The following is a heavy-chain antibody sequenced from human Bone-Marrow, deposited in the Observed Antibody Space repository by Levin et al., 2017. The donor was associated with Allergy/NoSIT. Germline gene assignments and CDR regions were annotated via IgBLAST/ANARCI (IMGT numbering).Heavy chain of an antibody. CDR1: GYSFSNYW. J-gene: IGHJ4*02. CDR3: ARASTENLRDYSYY. D-gene: IGHD3-10*01. Sequence: GESLKISCQGTGYSFSNYWLGWVRQMPGKGLEWMGIIYPGDSDTRYSPSFQGQVTISADKSISTAYLQWSSLRASDTAMYFCARASTENLRDYSYYWGQGSLVTVSA. CDR2: IYPGDSDT. V-gene: IGHV5-51*01.